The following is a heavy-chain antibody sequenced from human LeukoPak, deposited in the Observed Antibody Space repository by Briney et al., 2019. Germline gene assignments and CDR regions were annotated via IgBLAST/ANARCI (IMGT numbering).Heavy chain of an antibody. J-gene: IGHJ2*01. CDR1: GFTVSNTY. V-gene: IGHV3-66*01. CDR3: ARDAPATWIQLWASWGYFDL. Sequence: GGSLRLSCAASGFTVSNTYMTWVRQAPGKGLEWVSVIYSGGSTYYADSVKGRFTISRDNPKNTLYLQMNSLRAEDTAVYYCARDAPATWIQLWASWGYFDLWGRGTLVTVSS. CDR2: IYSGGST. D-gene: IGHD5-18*01.